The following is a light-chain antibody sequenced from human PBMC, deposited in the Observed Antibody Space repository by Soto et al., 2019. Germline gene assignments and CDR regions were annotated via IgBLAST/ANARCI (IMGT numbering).Light chain of an antibody. CDR3: QQFQNYPLT. J-gene: IGKJ4*01. Sequence: AIQMTQSPSSLSASTGDSVTISCRASQAITSALAWYQQKPGKPPKLLIYDVSTLEGGVPSRFSGSGSGTDVTLSISSLQPEDFATYYCQQFQNYPLTFGGGTNVE. CDR1: QAITSA. V-gene: IGKV1D-13*01. CDR2: DVS.